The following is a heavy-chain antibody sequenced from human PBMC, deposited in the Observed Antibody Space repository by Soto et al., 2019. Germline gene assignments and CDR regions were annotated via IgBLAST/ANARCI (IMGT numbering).Heavy chain of an antibody. V-gene: IGHV4-30-2*01. CDR2: IYHSGST. CDR1: GGSISSGGYS. D-gene: IGHD3-10*01. J-gene: IGHJ4*02. Sequence: PSETLSLTCAVSGGSISSGGYSWSWIRQPPGKGLEWIGYIYHSGSTYYNPSLKSRVTISVDRSKNQFSLKLSSVTAADTAVYYCARSYGSGSYPGYCGQGTLLTVSS. CDR3: ARSYGSGSYPGY.